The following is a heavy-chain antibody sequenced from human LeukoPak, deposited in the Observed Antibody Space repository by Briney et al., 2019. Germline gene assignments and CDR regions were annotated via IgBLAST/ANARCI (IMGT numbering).Heavy chain of an antibody. J-gene: IGHJ3*01. CDR1: GGSVNSGSYY. CDR2: IRTSGGVV. CDR3: VRDQFYAFDV. Sequence: ETLSLTCTVSGGSVNSGSYYWSWVRQAPGKGLEWISYIRTSGGVVSYTDSVRGRFTISTDSAKNSLYLQMNSLRDDDTAVYYCVRDQFYAFDVWGQGTMVTVSS. V-gene: IGHV3-48*02.